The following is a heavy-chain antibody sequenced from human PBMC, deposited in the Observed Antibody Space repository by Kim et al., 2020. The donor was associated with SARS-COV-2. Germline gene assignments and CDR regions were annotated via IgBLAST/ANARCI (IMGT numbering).Heavy chain of an antibody. CDR3: ARGKAYGSGSYYTYYYGMDV. J-gene: IGHJ6*02. CDR1: GYTFTSYD. V-gene: IGHV1-8*01. CDR2: MNPNSGKT. Sequence: ASVKVSCKASGYTFTSYDINWVRQATGQGLEWMGWMNPNSGKTGYAQKFQGRVTMTRNTSISTAYMELSSLRSEDTAVYYCARGKAYGSGSYYTYYYGMDVWGQGTTVTVSS. D-gene: IGHD3-10*01.